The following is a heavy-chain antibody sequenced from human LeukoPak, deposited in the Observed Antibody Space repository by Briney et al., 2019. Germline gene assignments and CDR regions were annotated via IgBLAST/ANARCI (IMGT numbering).Heavy chain of an antibody. D-gene: IGHD3-16*01. Sequence: GGSLRLSCAASGFTVSSNYMSWVRQAPGKGLEWVSSIYIGGSTYYADSVKGRFTISRDDPNNTLYLQMHSLRAEDTAVYYCAREISRFGIWGQGTLVTVSS. CDR3: AREISRFGI. CDR2: IYIGGST. V-gene: IGHV3-66*01. J-gene: IGHJ4*02. CDR1: GFTVSSNY.